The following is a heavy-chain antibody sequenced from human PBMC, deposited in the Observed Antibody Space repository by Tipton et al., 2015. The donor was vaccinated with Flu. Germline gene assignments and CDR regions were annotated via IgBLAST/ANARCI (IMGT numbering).Heavy chain of an antibody. Sequence: TLSLTCSISGDSISSRYYWGWIRQPPGKGLEWIGNIFRTGSTYHNPSLKSRVTIAVDRPKNQFSLRLTSVTAADTAVYYCARDRWEYASGFDPWGQGTPVTVSP. V-gene: IGHV4-38-2*02. CDR2: IFRTGST. CDR1: GDSISSRYY. J-gene: IGHJ5*02. CDR3: ARDRWEYASGFDP. D-gene: IGHD6-19*01.